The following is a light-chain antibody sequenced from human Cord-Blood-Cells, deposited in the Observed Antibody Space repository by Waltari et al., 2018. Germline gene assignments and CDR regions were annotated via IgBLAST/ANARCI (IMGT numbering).Light chain of an antibody. Sequence: QSALTQPASVSGSPGQSITISCTGPSSDVGGYNYVSCYQQHPGKAPQPMIYDVSNRPSGVSNRFSGSKSGNTASLTISGLQAEDEADYYCSSYTSSSTLFGGGTKLTVL. CDR1: SSDVGGYNY. V-gene: IGLV2-14*01. CDR3: SSYTSSSTL. CDR2: DVS. J-gene: IGLJ2*01.